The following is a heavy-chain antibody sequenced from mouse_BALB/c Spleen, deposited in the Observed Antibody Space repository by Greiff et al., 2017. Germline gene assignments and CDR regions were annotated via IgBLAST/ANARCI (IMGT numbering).Heavy chain of an antibody. CDR3: ARDSRTGTGFDY. V-gene: IGHV7-3*02. D-gene: IGHD4-1*01. CDR1: GFTFTDYY. J-gene: IGHJ2*01. Sequence: DVKLVESGGGLVQPGGSLRLSCATSGFTFTDYYMSWVRQPPGKALEWLGFIRNKANGYTTEYSASVKGRFTISRDNSQSILYLQMNTLRAEDSATYYCARDSRTGTGFDYWGQGTTLTVSS. CDR2: IRNKANGYTT.